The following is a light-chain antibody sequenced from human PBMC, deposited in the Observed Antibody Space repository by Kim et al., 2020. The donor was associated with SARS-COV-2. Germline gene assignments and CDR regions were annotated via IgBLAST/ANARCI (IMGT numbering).Light chain of an antibody. V-gene: IGKV3-15*01. J-gene: IGKJ1*01. CDR3: QQYNTWPPA. Sequence: EIVMTQSPATLSVSPGERATLSCRASQSVRSNLAWYQQKPGQAPRLLIYSASTRATGIPARFSGSGSGTEFTLTISSLQSEDFAVYYCQQYNTWPPAFGQGTKVDIK. CDR2: SAS. CDR1: QSVRSN.